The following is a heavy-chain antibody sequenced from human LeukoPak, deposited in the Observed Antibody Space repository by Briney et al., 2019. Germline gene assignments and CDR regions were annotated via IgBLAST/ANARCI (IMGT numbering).Heavy chain of an antibody. CDR2: ISYDGSNK. Sequence: PGGSLRLSCAASGFTFSSYGMHWVRQAPGKGLEWVAVISYDGSNKYYADSVKGRFTISRDNSKNTLYLQMNSLRAEDTAVYYCVKDTRATVMYYWGQGTLVTVSS. CDR3: VKDTRATVMYY. J-gene: IGHJ4*02. V-gene: IGHV3-30*18. CDR1: GFTFSSYG. D-gene: IGHD4-17*01.